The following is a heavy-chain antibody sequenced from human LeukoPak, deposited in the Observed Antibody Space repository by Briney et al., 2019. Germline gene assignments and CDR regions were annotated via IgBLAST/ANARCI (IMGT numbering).Heavy chain of an antibody. CDR1: GYTLTELS. Sequence: GASVKVSCKVSGYTLTELSMHWVRQAPGKGLEWMGGFDPEDGETIYAQKFQGRVTMTEDTSTDTAYMELSSLRSEDTAVYYCARIGGFGTRNWFDPWGQGTLVTVSS. D-gene: IGHD3-10*01. J-gene: IGHJ5*02. CDR3: ARIGGFGTRNWFDP. V-gene: IGHV1-24*01. CDR2: FDPEDGET.